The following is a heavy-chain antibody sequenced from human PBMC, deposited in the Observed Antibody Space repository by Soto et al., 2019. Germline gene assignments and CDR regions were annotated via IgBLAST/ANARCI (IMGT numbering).Heavy chain of an antibody. J-gene: IGHJ4*02. CDR3: ARGSYDYIWGSYRSGDY. CDR1: GFTFSSYS. D-gene: IGHD3-16*02. CDR2: ISSSSSTI. Sequence: EVQLVESGGGLVQPGGSLRLSCAASGFTFSSYSMNWVRQAPGKGLEWVSYISSSSSTIYYADSVKGRFTISRDNAKNSLYLQMNSLRAEDTAVYYCARGSYDYIWGSYRSGDYGGQGTLVTVSS. V-gene: IGHV3-48*01.